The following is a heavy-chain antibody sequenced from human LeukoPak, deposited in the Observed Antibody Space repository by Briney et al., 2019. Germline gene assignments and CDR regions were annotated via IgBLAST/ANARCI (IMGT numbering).Heavy chain of an antibody. Sequence: GGSLRLSCAASGFTFSSYSLSWVRQAPGKGLEWVSVIYSGGSTYYADSVKGRFTISRDNSKNTLYLQMNSLRAEDTAVYYCARVISSSYYFDYWGQGTLVTVSS. V-gene: IGHV3-53*01. CDR3: ARVISSSYYFDY. CDR2: IYSGGST. J-gene: IGHJ4*02. D-gene: IGHD6-6*01. CDR1: GFTFSSYS.